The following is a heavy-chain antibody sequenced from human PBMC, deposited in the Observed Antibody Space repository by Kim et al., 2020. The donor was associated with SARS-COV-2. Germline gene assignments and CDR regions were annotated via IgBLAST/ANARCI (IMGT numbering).Heavy chain of an antibody. CDR2: INPNSGGT. V-gene: IGHV1-2*06. D-gene: IGHD2-2*01. J-gene: IGHJ5*02. CDR1: GYTFTGYY. Sequence: ASVKVSCKASGYTFTGYYMHWVRQAPGQGLEWMGRINPNSGGTNYAQKFQGRVTMTRDTSISTAYMELSRLRSDDTAVYYCARDDGDIVVVPAAISGSHNWFDPWGQGTLVTVSS. CDR3: ARDDGDIVVVPAAISGSHNWFDP.